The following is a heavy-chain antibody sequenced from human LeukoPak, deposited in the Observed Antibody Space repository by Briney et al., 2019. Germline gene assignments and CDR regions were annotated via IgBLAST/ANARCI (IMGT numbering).Heavy chain of an antibody. D-gene: IGHD4-17*01. V-gene: IGHV4-59*12. J-gene: IGHJ4*02. Sequence: SETLSLTCTVSGDSISHYYWTWVRQPPGKGLEWIAYIYHTGSTNYNPSLQSRVIISLDKSKNQLSLKLSSVTAADTAVYYCARDSHNYGDYSGIDYWGQGTLVTVSS. CDR3: ARDSHNYGDYSGIDY. CDR1: GDSISHYY. CDR2: IYHTGST.